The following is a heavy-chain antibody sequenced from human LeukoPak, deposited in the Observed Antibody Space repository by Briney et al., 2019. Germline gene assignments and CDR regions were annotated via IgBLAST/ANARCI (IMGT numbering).Heavy chain of an antibody. D-gene: IGHD6-19*01. V-gene: IGHV3-21*05. CDR2: ISSSSSDT. CDR3: AKGTRAGVEY. CDR1: GFSFSSSD. Sequence: GGSLRLSCAASGFSFSSSDMNWVRQAHGNGLEWVSYISSSSSDTNYADSVKGRFTISRDNAKKSVYLQMNSLRAEDTAVYYCAKGTRAGVEYWGQGTLVTVSS. J-gene: IGHJ4*02.